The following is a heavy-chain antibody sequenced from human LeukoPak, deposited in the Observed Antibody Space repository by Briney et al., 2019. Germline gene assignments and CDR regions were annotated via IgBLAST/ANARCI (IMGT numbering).Heavy chain of an antibody. D-gene: IGHD6-13*01. CDR1: GFTFSAYA. J-gene: IGHJ5*02. V-gene: IGHV3-64*01. Sequence: PGGSLRLSCAASGFTFSAYAMHWVRQAPGKGLEHVSAIGADGGGTYYGNSVKGRFTISRDNSKNTLYLQMNSLRAEDTAVYYCASSTGAGWFDPWGQGTLVTVSS. CDR3: ASSTGAGWFDP. CDR2: IGADGGGT.